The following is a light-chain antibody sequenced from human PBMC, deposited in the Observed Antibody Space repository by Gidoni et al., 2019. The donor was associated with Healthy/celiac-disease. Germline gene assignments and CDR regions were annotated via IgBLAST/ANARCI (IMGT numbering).Light chain of an antibody. Sequence: PGTLSLSPGERATLSCRASQSVSSSYLAWYQQKPGQAPRLLIYGASSRATGIPDRFSGSGSGTDFTLTISRLEPEDFAVYYCQQYGSSPLVRYTFGQGTKLEIK. V-gene: IGKV3-20*01. J-gene: IGKJ2*01. CDR2: GAS. CDR3: QQYGSSPLVRYT. CDR1: QSVSSSY.